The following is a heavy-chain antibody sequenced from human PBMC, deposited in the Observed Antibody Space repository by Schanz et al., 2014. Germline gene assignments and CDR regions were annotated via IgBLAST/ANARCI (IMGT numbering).Heavy chain of an antibody. Sequence: QVQLVQSGAEVKKPGASVKVSCKASGYTFTSYYMHWVRQAPGQGLEWMGWMNSKTGNTGYAQRFQGRITMTRDTSTSTVYMERSSLRSEDTAVYYCARDGEAAAGCDYWGQGTLVTVSS. CDR2: MNSKTGNT. CDR3: ARDGEAAAGCDY. J-gene: IGHJ4*02. CDR1: GYTFTSYY. D-gene: IGHD6-13*01. V-gene: IGHV1-46*03.